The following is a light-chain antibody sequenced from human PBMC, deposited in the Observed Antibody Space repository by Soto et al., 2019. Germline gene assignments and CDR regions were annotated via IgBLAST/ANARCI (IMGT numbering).Light chain of an antibody. J-gene: IGLJ1*01. Sequence: QSVLTQPPSASGTPGQTVIISCSGSRSDIGSNSVNWYQHLPGTAPKLLIYNNNQRPSGVPDRFSGSKSGTSASLAISGLQSEDGADYYCAAWDDSMTGPVFGAGTKVTV. V-gene: IGLV1-44*01. CDR1: RSDIGSNS. CDR2: NNN. CDR3: AAWDDSMTGPV.